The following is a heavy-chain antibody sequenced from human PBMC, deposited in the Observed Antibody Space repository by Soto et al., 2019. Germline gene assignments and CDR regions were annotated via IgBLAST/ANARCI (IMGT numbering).Heavy chain of an antibody. CDR3: ARLRPTNYYESSDSPGAAFDI. CDR1: GNTLTELS. CDR2: FDPEDDDT. J-gene: IGHJ3*02. Sequence: ASVKVSCKVSGNTLTELSMHWVRQAPGKGLEWMGGFDPEDDDTIYARKFQGRVIMTEDKSTDTAYMELSSLRSEDTAVYYCARLRPTNYYESSDSPGAAFDIWGQGTMVTVSS. V-gene: IGHV1-24*01. D-gene: IGHD3-22*01.